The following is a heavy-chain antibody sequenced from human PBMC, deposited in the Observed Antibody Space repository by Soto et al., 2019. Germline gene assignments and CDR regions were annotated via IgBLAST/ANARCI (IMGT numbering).Heavy chain of an antibody. CDR2: VKDGGST. Sequence: QVQLQQWGAGLLKPSETLSLTCTVNGGSLTGYYWSWIRQPPGKGLEWIGEVKDGGSTNYSPSLRGPVSISADTSKNHFSLRLNSVTAADTAVYFCARGQEGIVATHWDQGALVTVSS. J-gene: IGHJ4*02. V-gene: IGHV4-34*01. CDR3: ARGQEGIVATH. CDR1: GGSLTGYY. D-gene: IGHD5-12*01.